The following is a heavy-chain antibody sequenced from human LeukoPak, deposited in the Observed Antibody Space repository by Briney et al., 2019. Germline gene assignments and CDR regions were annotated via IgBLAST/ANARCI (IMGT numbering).Heavy chain of an antibody. CDR2: IKQDGSEK. CDR1: GFTFSSYW. D-gene: IGHD1-26*01. CDR3: ARDASSGRYDY. Sequence: GGSLRLSCAASGFTFSSYWMSWVRQAPGQGLEWVANIKQDGSEKYYVDSVKGRFTISRDNAKNPLYLQMNSLRAEDTAVYYCARDASSGRYDYSGQGTLVTVSS. J-gene: IGHJ4*02. V-gene: IGHV3-7*01.